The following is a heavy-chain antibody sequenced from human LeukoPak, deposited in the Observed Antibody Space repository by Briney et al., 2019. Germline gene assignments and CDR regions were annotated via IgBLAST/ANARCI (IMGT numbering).Heavy chain of an antibody. CDR2: TYDRNKWYK. CDR1: GDRVTSNSAA. Sequence: SQTLSLTCAISGDRVTSNSAAWNWKRQSPSRGLEWVGRTYDRNKWYKDYAVSLISRITINPNTSKNQLSLQLKSVTPEDTACYYCAGTSSSWYWYFDLWGRGTLVTVSS. D-gene: IGHD6-13*01. J-gene: IGHJ2*01. V-gene: IGHV6-1*01. CDR3: AGTSSSWYWYFDL.